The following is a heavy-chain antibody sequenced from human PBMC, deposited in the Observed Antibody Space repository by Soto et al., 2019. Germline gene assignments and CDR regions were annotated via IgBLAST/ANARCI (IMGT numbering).Heavy chain of an antibody. D-gene: IGHD3-22*01. CDR2: ISYDGSNK. CDR3: ARNPSYDSSGYYYDYYYGMDV. Sequence: PGGSLRLSCAASGFTFSSYAMHWVRQAPGKGLEWVAVISYDGSNKYYADSVKGRFTISRDNSKNTLYLQMNSLRAEDTAVYYCARNPSYDSSGYYYDYYYGMDVWGQGTTVTVSS. J-gene: IGHJ6*02. V-gene: IGHV3-30-3*01. CDR1: GFTFSSYA.